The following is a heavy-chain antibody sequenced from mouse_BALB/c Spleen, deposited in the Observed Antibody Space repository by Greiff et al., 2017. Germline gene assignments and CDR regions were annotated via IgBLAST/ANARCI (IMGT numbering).Heavy chain of an antibody. CDR3: ARYLRRDYYAMDY. J-gene: IGHJ4*01. CDR1: GYTFTSYV. Sequence: EVQLQQSGPELVKPGASVKMSCKASGYTFTSYVMHWVKQKPGQGLEWIGYINPYNDGTKYNEKFKGKATLTSDKSSSTAYMELSSLTSEDSAVYYCARYLRRDYYAMDYWGQGTSVTVSS. D-gene: IGHD2-12*01. CDR2: INPYNDGT. V-gene: IGHV1-14*01.